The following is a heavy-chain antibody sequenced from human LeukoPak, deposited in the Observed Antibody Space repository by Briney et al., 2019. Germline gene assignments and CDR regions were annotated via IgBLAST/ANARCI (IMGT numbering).Heavy chain of an antibody. CDR2: IKQDGSEK. J-gene: IGHJ4*02. CDR1: GFTCSSDW. Sequence: PGGSLRLSCAASGFTCSSDWRSWGRQAPASGPEWVANIKQDGSEKYYVDSVKGRFTISRDNAKNSLYLQMNSLRAEDTAVYYCARVAIFGVVLDYWGQGTLVTVSS. D-gene: IGHD3-3*01. V-gene: IGHV3-7*01. CDR3: ARVAIFGVVLDY.